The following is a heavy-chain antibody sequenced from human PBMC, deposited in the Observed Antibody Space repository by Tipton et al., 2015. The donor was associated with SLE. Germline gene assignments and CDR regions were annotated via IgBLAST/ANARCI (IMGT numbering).Heavy chain of an antibody. J-gene: IGHJ4*02. CDR3: ARRGVAVADCFDY. CDR2: IYYSGST. Sequence: TLSLTCTVSGCSISSSSYYWGRIRQPPGKRLEWIGTIYYSGSTYYNPSLKRRFTIVVDTTKNQFSLKLSSVTATDTAVYYCARRGVAVADCFDYWGQGTLVTVSS. V-gene: IGHV4-39*01. D-gene: IGHD6-19*01. CDR1: GCSISSSSYY.